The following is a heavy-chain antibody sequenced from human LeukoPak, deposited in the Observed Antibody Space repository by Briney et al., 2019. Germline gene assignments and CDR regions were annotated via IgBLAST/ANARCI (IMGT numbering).Heavy chain of an antibody. V-gene: IGHV3-30-3*01. CDR3: ARDSVWGSYRFMYYFDY. D-gene: IGHD3-16*02. J-gene: IGHJ4*02. Sequence: PGGFLRLSCAASGFTFSSYAMHWVRQAPGKGLEWVAVISYDGSNKYYADSVKGRFTISRDNSKNTLYLQMNSLRAEDTAVYYCARDSVWGSYRFMYYFDYWGQGTLVTVSP. CDR2: ISYDGSNK. CDR1: GFTFSSYA.